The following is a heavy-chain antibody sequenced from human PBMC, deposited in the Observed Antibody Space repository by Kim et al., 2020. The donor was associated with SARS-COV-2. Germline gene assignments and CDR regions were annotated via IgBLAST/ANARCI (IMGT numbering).Heavy chain of an antibody. CDR3: ARDTSSGYYYGRVDPYDAFDI. V-gene: IGHV3-21*01. J-gene: IGHJ3*02. D-gene: IGHD3-22*01. CDR1: GFTFSSYS. Sequence: GGSLRLSCAASGFTFSSYSMNWVRQAPGKGLEWVSSISSSSSYIYYADSVKGRFTISRDNAKNSLYLQMNSLRAEDTAVYYCARDTSSGYYYGRVDPYDAFDIWGQGTMVTVSS. CDR2: ISSSSSYI.